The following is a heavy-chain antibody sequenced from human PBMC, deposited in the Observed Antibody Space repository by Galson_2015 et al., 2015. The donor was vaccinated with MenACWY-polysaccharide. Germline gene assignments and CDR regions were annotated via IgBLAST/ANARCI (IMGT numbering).Heavy chain of an antibody. J-gene: IGHJ4*02. CDR3: ARGTTSSN. CDR1: GFTFNTHW. Sequence: SLRLSCAASGFTFNTHWMHWVRQAPGKGLMWVSRINRDGSNTDYADSVKGRFTISRDNAKNTLFLQMNSLRAEDTAVYYCARGTTSSNWGQGTLVTVSS. V-gene: IGHV3-74*01. D-gene: IGHD6-6*01. CDR2: INRDGSNT.